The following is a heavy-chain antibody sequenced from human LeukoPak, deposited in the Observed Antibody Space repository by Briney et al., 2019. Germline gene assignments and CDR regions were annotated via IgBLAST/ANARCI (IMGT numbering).Heavy chain of an antibody. J-gene: IGHJ4*02. Sequence: SVKVSCKASGGTFSSYAISWVRQAPGQGLEWMGRIIPIFGTANYAQKFQGRVTITTDESTSTAYMELSSLRSEDTAVYYCARETHCTNGVCYPLFDYWGQGTLVTVSS. CDR2: IIPIFGTA. CDR3: ARETHCTNGVCYPLFDY. D-gene: IGHD2-8*01. V-gene: IGHV1-69*05. CDR1: GGTFSSYA.